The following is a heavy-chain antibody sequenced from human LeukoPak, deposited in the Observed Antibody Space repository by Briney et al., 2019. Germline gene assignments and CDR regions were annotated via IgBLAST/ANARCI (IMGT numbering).Heavy chain of an antibody. Sequence: GGSLRLSCAASGFTFSSYAMSWVRQAPGKGLQWVSVISGSGGSTFYADSVKGRFTISRDNSKNTLYLQMNSLRAEDTAVYYCAKDVVVATIRYFDYWGQGTLVTVSS. V-gene: IGHV3-23*01. CDR1: GFTFSSYA. D-gene: IGHD5-12*01. J-gene: IGHJ4*02. CDR3: AKDVVVATIRYFDY. CDR2: ISGSGGST.